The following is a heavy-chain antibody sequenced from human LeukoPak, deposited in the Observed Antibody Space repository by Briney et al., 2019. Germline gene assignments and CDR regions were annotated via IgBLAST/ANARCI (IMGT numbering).Heavy chain of an antibody. J-gene: IGHJ6*02. CDR3: ARDEKFRGTILFYDYYYGMDV. CDR1: GFTFSSYG. D-gene: IGHD2/OR15-2a*01. V-gene: IGHV3-33*01. CDR2: IWYDGSNK. Sequence: PGGSLRLSCAASGFTFSSYGMHWVRQAPGKGLEWVAVIWYDGSNKYYADSVKGRFTISRDNSKNTLYLQMNSLRAEDTAVYYCARDEKFRGTILFYDYYYGMDVWGQGTTVTVSS.